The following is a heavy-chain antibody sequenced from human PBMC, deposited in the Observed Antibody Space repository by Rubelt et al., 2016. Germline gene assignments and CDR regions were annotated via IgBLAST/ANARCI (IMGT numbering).Heavy chain of an antibody. CDR1: GGSISSSSYY. Sequence: CTVSGGSISSSSYYWGWIRQPPGKGLEWIGSIYYSGSTYYNPSLKSRVTISVDTSKNQFSLKLSSVTAADTAVYYCARGASYSSGWYVRFDPWGQGTLVTVSS. J-gene: IGHJ5*02. CDR2: IYYSGST. CDR3: ARGASYSSGWYVRFDP. D-gene: IGHD6-19*01. V-gene: IGHV4-39*07.